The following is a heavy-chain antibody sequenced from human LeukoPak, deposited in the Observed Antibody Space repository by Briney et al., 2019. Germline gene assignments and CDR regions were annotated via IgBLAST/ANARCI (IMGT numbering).Heavy chain of an antibody. V-gene: IGHV4-34*01. J-gene: IGHJ3*02. Sequence: SETLSLTCAVYGGSFSGYYWSWIRQPPGKGLEWIGEINHSGSTNYNPSLKSRVTISVDTSKNQFSLKLSSVTAADTAVYYCARVGSGRGDAFDIWGQGTMVTVSS. CDR1: GGSFSGYY. CDR2: INHSGST. CDR3: ARVGSGRGDAFDI. D-gene: IGHD3-10*01.